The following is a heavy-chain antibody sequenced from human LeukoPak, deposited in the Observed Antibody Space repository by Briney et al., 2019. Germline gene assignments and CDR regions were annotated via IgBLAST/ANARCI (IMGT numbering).Heavy chain of an antibody. J-gene: IGHJ6*03. CDR3: ASDCSGGSCYGKYYYYYYMDV. CDR1: GGTFSSYP. CDR2: IIPILAIA. Sequence: SVNVSCKASGGTFSSYPISWVRQAPGQGLEWMGRIIPILAIANYAPKFQGRVTITADKSTSTAYMELSSLRSEDTAVYYCASDCSGGSCYGKYYYYYYMDVWGKGTTVPVSS. V-gene: IGHV1-69*04. D-gene: IGHD2-15*01.